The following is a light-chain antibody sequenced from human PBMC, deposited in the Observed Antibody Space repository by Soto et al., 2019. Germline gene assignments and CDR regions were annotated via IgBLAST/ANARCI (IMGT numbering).Light chain of an antibody. CDR2: RNS. V-gene: IGLV1-47*01. CDR3: AAWDDSLSGVV. CDR1: SSNIGSNY. J-gene: IGLJ2*01. Sequence: SVLTQPPSSSGLPGQKVTISCSGSSSNIGSNYVYWYQQLPGTVPQLLIYRNSERHSGVPDRFSGSKSGTSASLAISGLRSEDEAEYYCAAWDDSLSGVVFGGGTKLTVL.